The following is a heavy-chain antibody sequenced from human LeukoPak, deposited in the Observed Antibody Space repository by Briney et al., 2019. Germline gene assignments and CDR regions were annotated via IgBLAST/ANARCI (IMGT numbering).Heavy chain of an antibody. D-gene: IGHD3-22*01. V-gene: IGHV3-23*01. Sequence: GGSLRLSCAASGFTFSSYAMSWVRQAPGKGLEWVSAISGSGGSTYYADSVKGRFTISRDNSKNTLYLQMNSLRAEDTVVYYCAKTGLTMIVVVINTFDYWGQGTLVTVSS. CDR2: ISGSGGST. CDR3: AKTGLTMIVVVINTFDY. J-gene: IGHJ4*02. CDR1: GFTFSSYA.